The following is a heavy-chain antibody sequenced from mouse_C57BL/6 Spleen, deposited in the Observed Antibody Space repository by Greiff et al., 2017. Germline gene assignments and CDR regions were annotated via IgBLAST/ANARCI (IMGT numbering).Heavy chain of an antibody. CDR2: ITPSSGYT. CDR3: ARAYDYDEGAFAY. V-gene: IGHV1-7*01. J-gene: IGHJ3*01. Sequence: QVQLKESGAELAKPGASVKLSCKASGYTFTSSWMHWVKQRPGQGLEWIGYITPSSGYTKYNQKFKDKATLTADKSSSTAYMQLSSLTYEDSAVYYCARAYDYDEGAFAYWGQGTLVTVSA. D-gene: IGHD2-4*01. CDR1: GYTFTSSW.